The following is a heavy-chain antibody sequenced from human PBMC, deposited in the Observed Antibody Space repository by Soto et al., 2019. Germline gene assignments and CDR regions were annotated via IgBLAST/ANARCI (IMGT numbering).Heavy chain of an antibody. CDR2: ISYDGSNK. Sequence: QVQLVESGGGVVQPERSLRLFCAASGFTFSNYPMHWIRQAPGKGLEWVSVISYDGSNKYYTDSVKGRFTISRDDSKNTLSLQMNSLRTEDTAVYYCARAPWGISWHFDHWGQGTLVTVSS. CDR3: ARAPWGISWHFDH. V-gene: IGHV3-30-3*01. J-gene: IGHJ4*02. D-gene: IGHD6-13*01. CDR1: GFTFSNYP.